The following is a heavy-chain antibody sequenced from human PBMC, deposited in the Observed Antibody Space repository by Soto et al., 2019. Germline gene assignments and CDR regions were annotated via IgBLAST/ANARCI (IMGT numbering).Heavy chain of an antibody. D-gene: IGHD3-9*01. CDR3: AKDRSSILHYGMDV. CDR2: ISWNSDNI. Sequence: EVQLVESGGGLVQPGRSLRLSCAASEFTFDDYAMHWVRQAPGKGLEWVSGISWNSDNIGYADSVKCRFTISRDNVKNSMYLQMNSLRAEDTALYECAKDRSSILHYGMDVWGQGTTVTVSS. V-gene: IGHV3-9*01. J-gene: IGHJ6*02. CDR1: EFTFDDYA.